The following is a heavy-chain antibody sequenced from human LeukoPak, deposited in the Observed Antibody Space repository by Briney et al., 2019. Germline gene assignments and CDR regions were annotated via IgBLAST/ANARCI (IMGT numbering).Heavy chain of an antibody. CDR2: VSSGSSTI. V-gene: IGHV3-48*01. CDR3: ASGGSTAYYYYYMDV. J-gene: IGHJ6*03. CDR1: GFTVSNKY. Sequence: GGSLRLSCAASGFTVSNKYMTWVRQAPGKALEWVSYVSSGSSTIYYADSVKGRFTISRDNAKNSLYLQMNSLRAEDTAVYYCASGGSTAYYYYYMDVWGKGTTVTVSS. D-gene: IGHD2-15*01.